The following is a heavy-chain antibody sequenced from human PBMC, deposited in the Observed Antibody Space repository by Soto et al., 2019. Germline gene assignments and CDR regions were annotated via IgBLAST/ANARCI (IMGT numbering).Heavy chain of an antibody. V-gene: IGHV4-31*03. CDR2: IYYSGST. J-gene: IGHJ5*02. CDR3: ARYPVLRYFDWLSKNWFDP. D-gene: IGHD3-9*01. CDR1: GGSISSGGYY. Sequence: QVQLQESGPGLVKPSQTLSLTCTVSGGSISSGGYYWSWIRQHPGKGLEWIGYIYYSGSTYYTPSRKSRVTISVDTSKNQFSLKLSSVTAADTAVYYCARYPVLRYFDWLSKNWFDPWGQGTLVTVSS.